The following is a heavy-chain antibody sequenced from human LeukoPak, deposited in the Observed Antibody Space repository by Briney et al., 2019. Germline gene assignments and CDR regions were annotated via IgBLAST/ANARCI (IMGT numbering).Heavy chain of an antibody. CDR3: ASLTVTTLDY. V-gene: IGHV4-39*01. CDR1: GGSISSSRDY. CDR2: IYYSGST. D-gene: IGHD4-17*01. J-gene: IGHJ4*02. Sequence: SETLSLTCTVSGGSISSSRDYWAWIRQPPGKGLEWIANIYYSGSTYYSPSLKSRVTISVDTSKNQFFLKLSSVTAADTAVYYCASLTVTTLDYWGQGTLVTVSS.